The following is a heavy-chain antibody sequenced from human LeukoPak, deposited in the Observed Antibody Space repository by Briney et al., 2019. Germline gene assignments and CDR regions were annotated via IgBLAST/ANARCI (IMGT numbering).Heavy chain of an antibody. CDR1: GGSISSSSYY. CDR3: ARGRYDFWRGKYYFDY. V-gene: IGHV4-39*07. CDR2: IYYSGRT. J-gene: IGHJ4*02. D-gene: IGHD3-3*01. Sequence: SETLSLTCTVSGGSISSSSYYWGWIRQPPGKGLEWVGSIYYSGRTYYNPSLKSRVTISVDTSKNQFSLKLSSVTAADTAVYYCARGRYDFWRGKYYFDYWGQGTLVTVSS.